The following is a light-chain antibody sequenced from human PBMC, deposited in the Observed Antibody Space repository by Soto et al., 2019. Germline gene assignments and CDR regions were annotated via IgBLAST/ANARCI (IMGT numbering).Light chain of an antibody. CDR2: GAS. CDR1: QSVTSNY. Sequence: IVLTLSSGTLSSSPREIATLPCVGNQSVTSNYLAWYQQKPGQPPRLLIYGASRRATGIPDRFIGSGSGTDFTLTTSSLQSEDFAVYYCQHYHGWSVTFGQGTRLEI. J-gene: IGKJ5*01. CDR3: QHYHGWSVT. V-gene: IGKV3-20*01.